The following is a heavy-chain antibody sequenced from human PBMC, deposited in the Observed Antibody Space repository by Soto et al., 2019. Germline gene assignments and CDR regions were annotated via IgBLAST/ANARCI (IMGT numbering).Heavy chain of an antibody. J-gene: IGHJ4*02. CDR3: ARRPAYCSGGSCYLDY. D-gene: IGHD2-15*01. CDR2: IYHSGST. V-gene: IGHV4-38-2*01. CDR1: GYSISSGYY. Sequence: PSETLSLTCAVSGYSISSGYYWGWIRQPPGKGLEWIGSIYHSGSTYYNPSLKSRVTISVDTSKNQFSLKLSSVTAADTAVYYCARRPAYCSGGSCYLDYWGQGTLVTVSS.